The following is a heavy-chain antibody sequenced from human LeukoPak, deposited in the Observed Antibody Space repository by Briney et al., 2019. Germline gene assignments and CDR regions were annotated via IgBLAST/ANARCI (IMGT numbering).Heavy chain of an antibody. CDR3: VRDHGGSYLIDY. CDR1: GYSFSNYA. Sequence: ASVKVSCKASGYSFSNYAIHWVRQAPGQRLEWMGWLSGNGRTIYSQNLQGRVTFTRDTSASTAYMDLSGLRSEDTAVYYCVRDHGGSYLIDYWGQGTLVTVSS. CDR2: LSGNGRT. D-gene: IGHD1-26*01. V-gene: IGHV1-3*01. J-gene: IGHJ4*02.